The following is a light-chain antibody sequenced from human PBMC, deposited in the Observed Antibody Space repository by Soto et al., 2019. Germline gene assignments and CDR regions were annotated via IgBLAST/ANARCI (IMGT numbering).Light chain of an antibody. Sequence: DIQMTQSPSSLSGSVGDRVTITCRASQTIDKYLNWYQEKPGKAPKLLIYTTSTLQSEVPSRFSGSGSETDFTLTISSLQPEDFATYYCQQSYSVPLTFGGGTKVDIK. CDR1: QTIDKY. V-gene: IGKV1-39*01. CDR2: TTS. CDR3: QQSYSVPLT. J-gene: IGKJ4*01.